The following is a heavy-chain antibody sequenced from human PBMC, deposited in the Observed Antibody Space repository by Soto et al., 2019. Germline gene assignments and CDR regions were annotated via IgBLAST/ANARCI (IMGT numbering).Heavy chain of an antibody. V-gene: IGHV1-69*02. CDR3: ATQTTVVTPNFG. CDR1: GGTFSSYT. D-gene: IGHD4-17*01. Sequence: QVQLVQSGAEVKKPGSSVKVSCKASGGTFSSYTISWVRQAPGQGLEWMGRIIPILGIANYAQKFQGRVTITADKSTSTAYMELSSLRSEDTAVYYCATQTTVVTPNFGWGQGTLVTVSS. J-gene: IGHJ4*02. CDR2: IIPILGIA.